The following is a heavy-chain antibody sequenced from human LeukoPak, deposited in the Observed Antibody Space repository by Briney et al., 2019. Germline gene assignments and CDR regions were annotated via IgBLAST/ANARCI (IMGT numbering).Heavy chain of an antibody. CDR3: ARAGPRSTVTTRSEWDWFDP. V-gene: IGHV4-39*07. CDR2: IYYSGST. Sequence: SETLSLTCTVSGGSISSSSYYWGWIRQPPGKGLEWIGSIYYSGSTYYNPSLKSRVTISVDTSKNQFSLKLSSVTAADTAVYYCARAGPRSTVTTRSEWDWFDPWGQGTLVTVSS. CDR1: GGSISSSSYY. D-gene: IGHD4-17*01. J-gene: IGHJ5*02.